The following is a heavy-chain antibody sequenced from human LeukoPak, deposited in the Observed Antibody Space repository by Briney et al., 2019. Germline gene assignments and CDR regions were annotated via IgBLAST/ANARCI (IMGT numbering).Heavy chain of an antibody. CDR1: GFTFSSYT. CDR2: ISTGSSYI. Sequence: PGGSLRLSCSASGFTFSSYTMNWVRQAPGKGLEWVSPISTGSSYIYYANSVKGRFTISRDNAKNSLYLQMNSLRAEDTAVYYCARDRLGVEMSTINRFDYWGQGTLVAVSS. J-gene: IGHJ4*02. D-gene: IGHD5-24*01. V-gene: IGHV3-21*01. CDR3: ARDRLGVEMSTINRFDY.